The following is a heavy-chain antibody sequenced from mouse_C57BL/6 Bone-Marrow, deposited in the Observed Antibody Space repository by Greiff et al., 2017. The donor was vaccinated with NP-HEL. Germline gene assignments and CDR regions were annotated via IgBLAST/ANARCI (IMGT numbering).Heavy chain of an antibody. CDR2: ISNLAYSI. V-gene: IGHV5-15*01. CDR3: ARHYYGSSYAMDY. CDR1: GFTFSNYG. Sequence: EVKLMESGGGLVQPGGSLKLSCAASGFTFSNYGMAWVRQAPRKGPEWVAFISNLAYSIYYADNVTGRFTISRENAKNTLYLEMSSLRSEDTAMYYCARHYYGSSYAMDYWGQGTSVTVSS. D-gene: IGHD1-1*01. J-gene: IGHJ4*01.